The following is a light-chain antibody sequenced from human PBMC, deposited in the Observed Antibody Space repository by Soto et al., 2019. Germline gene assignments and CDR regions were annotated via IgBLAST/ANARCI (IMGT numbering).Light chain of an antibody. CDR3: QMHNCALAWT. V-gene: IGKV1-27*01. CDR1: QGISHY. CDR2: AAC. J-gene: IGKJ1*01. Sequence: DIQMTQYPSSLSASVGHRVTITCRASQGISHYLAWYKQKPGKVPKLLIYAACTLQSGIPSLFSGSGSGTDFTLTICSLATQDVATYYCQMHNCALAWTFGQGTKVEIK.